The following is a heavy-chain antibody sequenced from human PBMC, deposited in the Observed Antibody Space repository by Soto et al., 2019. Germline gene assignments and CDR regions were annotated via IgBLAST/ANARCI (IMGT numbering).Heavy chain of an antibody. CDR3: AGERKFDFWRKGLDV. CDR1: GYTFTTYD. CDR2: MDPNSGST. Sequence: QAQLVQSGAEVRKPGASVKVSCKASGYTFTTYDINWVRQAPGQGLEWLGWMDPNSGSTGYAQNFQGRITMTRNISRNAAHMELSSLQSEYTAVYYCAGERKFDFWRKGLDVWGQGTTVTVSS. D-gene: IGHD3-3*01. V-gene: IGHV1-8*01. J-gene: IGHJ6*02.